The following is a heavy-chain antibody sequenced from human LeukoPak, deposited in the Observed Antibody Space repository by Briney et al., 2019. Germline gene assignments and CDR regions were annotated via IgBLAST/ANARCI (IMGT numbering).Heavy chain of an antibody. CDR1: GFTFSSYG. CDR2: ISYDGSNK. J-gene: IGHJ4*02. V-gene: IGHV3-30*18. Sequence: GGSLRLSCAASGFTFSSYGMPWVHQAPGKGLEWVAVISYDGSNKYYADSVKGRFTISRDNSKNTLYLQMNSLRSEDTAVYYCAKAQKGIQLWLGEIDYWGQGTLVTVSS. D-gene: IGHD5-18*01. CDR3: AKAQKGIQLWLGEIDY.